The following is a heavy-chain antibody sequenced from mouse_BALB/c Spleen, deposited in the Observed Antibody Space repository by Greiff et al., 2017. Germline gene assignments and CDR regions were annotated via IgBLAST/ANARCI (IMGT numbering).Heavy chain of an antibody. V-gene: IGHV1-15*01. CDR1: GYTFTDYE. CDR2: IDPETGGT. CDR3: TRQGAMDY. D-gene: IGHD3-3*01. Sequence: QVQLQQSGAELVRPGASVTLSCKASGYTFTDYEMHWVKQTPVHGLEWIGAIDPETGGTAYNQKFKGKATLTADKSSSTAYMELRSLTSEDSAVYYCTRQGAMDYWGQGTSVTVSS. J-gene: IGHJ4*01.